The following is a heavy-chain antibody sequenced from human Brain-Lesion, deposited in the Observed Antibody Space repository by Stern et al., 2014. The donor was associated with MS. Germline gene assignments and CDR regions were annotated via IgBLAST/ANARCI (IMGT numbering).Heavy chain of an antibody. Sequence: VQLQESGPGLVKPSQTLSLTCTVSGGSISSGSDYWSWLRQPVGKGLEWIGRIHPSGSAFYTPSLNSRVTISTDTSMNQFSLELNSATAADTAIYYCASGYRIFDYWGQGILVTVSS. CDR1: GGSISSGSDY. V-gene: IGHV4-61*02. D-gene: IGHD5-18*01. CDR2: IHPSGSA. J-gene: IGHJ4*02. CDR3: ASGYRIFDY.